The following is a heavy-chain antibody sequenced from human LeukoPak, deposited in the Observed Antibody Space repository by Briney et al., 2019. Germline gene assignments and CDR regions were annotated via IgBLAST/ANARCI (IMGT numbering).Heavy chain of an antibody. V-gene: IGHV4-34*01. D-gene: IGHD3-22*01. Sequence: PSETLSLTCAVYGGSFSGYYWSWIRQPPGKGLEWIGEINHSGSTNYNPSLKSRVTTSVDTSKNQFSLKLSSVTAADTAVYYCARGMYYYDSRNYFDYWGQGTLVTVSS. CDR2: INHSGST. CDR1: GGSFSGYY. J-gene: IGHJ4*02. CDR3: ARGMYYYDSRNYFDY.